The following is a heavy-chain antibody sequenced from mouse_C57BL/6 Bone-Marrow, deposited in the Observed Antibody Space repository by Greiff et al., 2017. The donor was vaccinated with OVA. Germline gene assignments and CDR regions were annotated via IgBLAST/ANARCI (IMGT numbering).Heavy chain of an antibody. V-gene: IGHV1-76*01. CDR1: GYTFTDYY. CDR2: IYPGSGNT. J-gene: IGHJ2*01. Sequence: QVQLQQSGAELVRPGASVKLSCKASGYTFTDYYINWVKQRPGQGLEWIARIYPGSGNTYYNEKFKGKATLTAEKSSSTAYMQLSSLTSENSAVYFCACYSYWGQGTTLTVSS. D-gene: IGHD2-12*01. CDR3: ACYSY.